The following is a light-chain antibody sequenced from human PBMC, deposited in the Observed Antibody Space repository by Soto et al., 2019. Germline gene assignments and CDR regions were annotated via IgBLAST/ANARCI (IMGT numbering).Light chain of an antibody. CDR3: QHYNRYSEA. CDR1: QTISSW. J-gene: IGKJ1*01. V-gene: IGKV1-5*03. CDR2: KAS. Sequence: LPITPSPSTLSGSLGTIVTITGLASQTISSWLAWYQQKPGKAPKLLIYKASTLESGVPSRFSGSGSGTEFTLTISSLEPDDFATYYCQHYNRYSEAFGQGTKVDIK.